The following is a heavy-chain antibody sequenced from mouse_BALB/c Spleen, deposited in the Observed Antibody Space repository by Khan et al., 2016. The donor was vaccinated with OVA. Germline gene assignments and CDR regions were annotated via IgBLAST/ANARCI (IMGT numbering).Heavy chain of an antibody. Sequence: QVQLKQSGAELAKPGASVKISCKASGYSFTTYWMHWVKQRPGQGLEWIGYINPSTGYTDYNQKFKDKATLTADKSSSTAYMELSSLTSDDSAVDYCGRGGHYGAWFAYWGQGTLVTVSA. D-gene: IGHD2-1*01. CDR3: GRGGHYGAWFAY. CDR2: INPSTGYT. V-gene: IGHV1-7*01. J-gene: IGHJ3*01. CDR1: GYSFTTYW.